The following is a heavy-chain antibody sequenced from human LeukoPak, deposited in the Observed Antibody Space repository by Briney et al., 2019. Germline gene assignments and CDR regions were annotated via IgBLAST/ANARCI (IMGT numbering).Heavy chain of an antibody. Sequence: SETLSLTCNVSGGSIGSYYYNWIRQSPGKGLEWIAYMYDGGSTRYNPSLKSRVTLSIDTSKKQFSLRLTSVTAADTAVYYCARARVASRIVLHYWGHGTLVTVSS. V-gene: IGHV4-59*12. D-gene: IGHD6-6*01. CDR2: MYDGGST. J-gene: IGHJ4*01. CDR1: GGSIGSYY. CDR3: ARARVASRIVLHY.